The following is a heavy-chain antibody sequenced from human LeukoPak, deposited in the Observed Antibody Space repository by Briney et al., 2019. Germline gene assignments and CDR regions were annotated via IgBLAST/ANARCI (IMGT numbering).Heavy chain of an antibody. Sequence: GGSLRLSCAASGFTFSSYAMSWVRQAPGKGLEWVSVIYSGGSTYYADSVKGRFTISRDNSKSTLYLQMNSLRAEDTAVYYCARATYSSSWYYFDYWGQGTLVTVSS. CDR2: IYSGGST. J-gene: IGHJ4*02. CDR3: ARATYSSSWYYFDY. D-gene: IGHD6-13*01. CDR1: GFTFSSYA. V-gene: IGHV3-53*01.